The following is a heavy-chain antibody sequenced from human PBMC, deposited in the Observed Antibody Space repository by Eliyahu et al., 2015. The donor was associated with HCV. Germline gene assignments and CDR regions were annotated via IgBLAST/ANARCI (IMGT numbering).Heavy chain of an antibody. CDR2: INPNSGGT. CDR1: GYTFTGYY. J-gene: IGHJ4*02. D-gene: IGHD3-3*01. Sequence: QVQLVQSGAEVKKPGASVKVSCKASGYTFTGYYMHWVRQAPGQGLEWXGWINPNSGGTNYAQKFQGRVTMTRDTSISTAYMELSRLRSDDTAVYYCARSVLRFLEWLLPAFDYWGQGTLVTVSS. CDR3: ARSVLRFLEWLLPAFDY. V-gene: IGHV1-2*02.